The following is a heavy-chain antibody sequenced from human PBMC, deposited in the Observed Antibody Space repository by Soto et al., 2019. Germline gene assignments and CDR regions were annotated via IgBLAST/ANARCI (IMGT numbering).Heavy chain of an antibody. CDR2: IYPGDFDI. D-gene: IGHD1-26*01. J-gene: IGHJ6*02. CDR3: ARSSSPAWDSNYFYGMDV. CDR1: GYSLTSHW. Sequence: ESLKICFKSAGYSLTSHWIGWVRQIPGKGLEWMGIIYPGDFDIRYSPSFQGQVTISADKSISTVYLLWRSLKASDTAMYYCARSSSPAWDSNYFYGMDVWGQGTTVTVSS. V-gene: IGHV5-51*01.